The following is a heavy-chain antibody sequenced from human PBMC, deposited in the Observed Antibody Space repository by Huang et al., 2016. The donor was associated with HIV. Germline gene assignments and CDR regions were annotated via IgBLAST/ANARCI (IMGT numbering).Heavy chain of an antibody. D-gene: IGHD6-19*01. J-gene: IGHJ4*02. Sequence: QVQLLQSGAEVKKPGDSVKISCKTSGYNFKTHAFSWVRQTPGQGSEWMGWVSGYNSYTTYSQRLQGRVTMTTDTSTNTVYMELRSLRSDDTAVYYCARRVGSGWYGEIDYWGQGTLVTVSS. CDR1: GYNFKTHA. V-gene: IGHV1-18*04. CDR3: ARRVGSGWYGEIDY. CDR2: VSGYNSYT.